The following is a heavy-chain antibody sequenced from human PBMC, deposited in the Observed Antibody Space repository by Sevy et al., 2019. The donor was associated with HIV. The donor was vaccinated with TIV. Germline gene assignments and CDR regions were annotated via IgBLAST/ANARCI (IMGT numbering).Heavy chain of an antibody. Sequence: GGSLRLSCAASGFTFRSYAMSWVRQAPGKGLEWVSAISGSGGSTYYADSVKGRFTISRDNSKNTLYLQMNSLRAEDTAVYYCAKDLRVGATSGLVPGVWGKGTTVTVSS. V-gene: IGHV3-23*01. D-gene: IGHD1-26*01. CDR2: ISGSGGST. CDR3: AKDLRVGATSGLVPGV. CDR1: GFTFRSYA. J-gene: IGHJ6*04.